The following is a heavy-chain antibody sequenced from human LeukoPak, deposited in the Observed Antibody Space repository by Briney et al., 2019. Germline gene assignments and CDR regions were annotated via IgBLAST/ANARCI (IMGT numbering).Heavy chain of an antibody. Sequence: GGSLRLSCAASGFTFSSYSMNWVRQAPGKGLEWVSSITGSSSYIYYADSVKGRFTISRDNAKNSLYLQMNSLRAEDTALYYCAKDRDSSGWYVDYWGQGTLVTVSS. CDR1: GFTFSSYS. CDR2: ITGSSSYI. D-gene: IGHD6-19*01. V-gene: IGHV3-21*04. CDR3: AKDRDSSGWYVDY. J-gene: IGHJ4*02.